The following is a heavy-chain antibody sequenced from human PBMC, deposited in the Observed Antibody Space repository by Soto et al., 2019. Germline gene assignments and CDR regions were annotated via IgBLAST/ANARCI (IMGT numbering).Heavy chain of an antibody. V-gene: IGHV3-30-3*01. CDR2: ISRDGTNK. CDR1: GFTFSTYA. D-gene: IGHD5-12*01. J-gene: IGHJ4*02. Sequence: QVQLVESGGGMVQPGRSLRLSCAASGFTFSTYAMHWVRQAPGKGLEWVAVISRDGTNKYHADSVKGRFTISRDNSKNTMYLQMNSLRAEDTAMYYCARFVGYGGDDYYFDYWGQGTLVTVSS. CDR3: ARFVGYGGDDYYFDY.